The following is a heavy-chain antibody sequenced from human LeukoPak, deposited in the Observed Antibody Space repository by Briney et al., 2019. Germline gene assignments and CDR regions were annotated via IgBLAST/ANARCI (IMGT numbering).Heavy chain of an antibody. V-gene: IGHV3-30*18. CDR2: ISYDGSNK. J-gene: IGHJ6*03. CDR3: AKEACSGTYCIYYFMDV. D-gene: IGHD3-10*02. Sequence: GGSLRLSCAASGFTSSSYGMHWVRQAPGKGLEWVAVISYDGSNKYYADSVKGRFTISRDNSKNTLYLQLNGLRAEDTAVYYCAKEACSGTYCIYYFMDVWGKGTMVTVSS. CDR1: GFTSSSYG.